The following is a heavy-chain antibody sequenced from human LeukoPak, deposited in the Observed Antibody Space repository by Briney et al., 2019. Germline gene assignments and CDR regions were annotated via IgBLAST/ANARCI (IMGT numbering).Heavy chain of an antibody. J-gene: IGHJ4*02. D-gene: IGHD3-22*01. V-gene: IGHV4-39*01. CDR1: GGSISSSSYC. Sequence: PSETLSLTCTVSGGSISSSSYCWGWTRQPPGKGLEWIGSICYSGSTFYNPSLKSRVTLSVDTSKNQFSLKLSSVTAADTAIYYCARQREYYESSGYYSFDYWGQGTLVTVSS. CDR2: ICYSGST. CDR3: ARQREYYESSGYYSFDY.